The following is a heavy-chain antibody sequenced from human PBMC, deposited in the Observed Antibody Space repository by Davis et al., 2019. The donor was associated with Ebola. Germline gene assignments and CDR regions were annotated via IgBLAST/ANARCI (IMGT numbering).Heavy chain of an antibody. CDR2: IKSKTDGGTT. V-gene: IGHV3-15*01. Sequence: PGGSLRLSCAASGFTFSNAWMSWVRQAPGKGLEWVGRIKSKTDGGTTDYAAPVKGRFAISRDDSKNTLYLQMNSLKTEDTAVYYCTTDWGNWNPIRQYYYYGMDVWGQGTTVTVSS. CDR3: TTDWGNWNPIRQYYYYGMDV. J-gene: IGHJ6*02. CDR1: GFTFSNAW. D-gene: IGHD1-20*01.